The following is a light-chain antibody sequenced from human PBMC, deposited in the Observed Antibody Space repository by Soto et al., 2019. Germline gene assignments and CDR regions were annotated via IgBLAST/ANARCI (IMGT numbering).Light chain of an antibody. J-gene: IGLJ2*01. V-gene: IGLV1-40*01. Sequence: QPVLTQPPSVSGAPGQRVTISCTGSSSNIGAGYDVHWYQQLPGTAPKLLIYGNSNRPSGVPDRFSGSKSGTSASLAITGLLAEDEADYYCQSYDSSLSVLVFGGGTKLTVL. CDR2: GNS. CDR3: QSYDSSLSVLV. CDR1: SSNIGAGYD.